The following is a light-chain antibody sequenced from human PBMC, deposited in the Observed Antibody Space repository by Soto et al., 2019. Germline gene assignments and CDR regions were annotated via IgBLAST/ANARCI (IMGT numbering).Light chain of an antibody. V-gene: IGKV3-20*01. Sequence: EIVLTQSPGTLSLSPGERATLSCRASQRASNTYVAWYQQKPGQAPRLLIYDASNRATGIPDRFSGGGSGTDFTLTISRLEPEDFAVYYCQQYGSSPQSTFGGGTKVEIK. CDR2: DAS. CDR3: QQYGSSPQST. CDR1: QRASNTY. J-gene: IGKJ4*01.